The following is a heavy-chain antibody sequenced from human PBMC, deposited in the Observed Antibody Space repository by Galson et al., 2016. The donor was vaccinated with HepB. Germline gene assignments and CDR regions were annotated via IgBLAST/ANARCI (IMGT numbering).Heavy chain of an antibody. V-gene: IGHV3-11*06. CDR3: ASPSGRYSVHTFDL. Sequence: LRLSCAASGFTFSDYYMSWIRQAPGKGLEWVSYISPSSSDIKRADSVIGRFSISRDNAKNSLYLQMNTLGVEDTAVYYCASPSGRYSVHTFDLWGQGTMVTVSS. D-gene: IGHD1-26*01. CDR1: GFTFSDYY. CDR2: ISPSSSDI. J-gene: IGHJ3*01.